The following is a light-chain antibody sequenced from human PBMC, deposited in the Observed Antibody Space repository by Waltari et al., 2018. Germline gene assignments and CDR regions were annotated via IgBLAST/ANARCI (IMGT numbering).Light chain of an antibody. CDR1: ATNIGVNF. CDR2: KND. CDR3: AAWDDRLYTVM. Sequence: QSVLTQPPSASGTPGQRVTISCSGGATNIGVNFVYWYRQLPGTAPKLLLYKNDQRPSGVPDRIPGSKSGTSASLVISGLRSEDEADYYCAAWDDRLYTVMFGGGTKLTVL. V-gene: IGLV1-47*01. J-gene: IGLJ3*02.